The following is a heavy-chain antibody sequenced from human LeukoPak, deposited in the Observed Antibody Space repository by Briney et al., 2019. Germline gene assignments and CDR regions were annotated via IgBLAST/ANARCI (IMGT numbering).Heavy chain of an antibody. Sequence: ASVNVSCKASGYTFTSYYMHWVRQAPGQGLEWMGIINPSGGSTSYAQKFQGRVTMTRDTSTSTVYMELSSLRSEDTAVYYCAREAVQQQDFDYWGQGTLVTVSS. CDR1: GYTFTSYY. J-gene: IGHJ4*02. CDR3: AREAVQQQDFDY. V-gene: IGHV1-46*01. CDR2: INPSGGST. D-gene: IGHD6-13*01.